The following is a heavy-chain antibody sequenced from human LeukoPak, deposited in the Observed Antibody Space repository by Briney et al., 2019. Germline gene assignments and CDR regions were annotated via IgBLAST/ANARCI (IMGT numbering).Heavy chain of an antibody. CDR2: IIPIFGTA. CDR1: GGTFISYA. CDR3: ASCDHSSSWYAD. D-gene: IGHD6-13*01. Sequence: GASVKVSCKASGGTFISYAISWVRQAPGQGLEWMGGIIPIFGTANYAQKFQGRVTITADESTSTAHMELSSLRSEDTAVYYCASCDHSSSWYADWGQGTLVTVSS. J-gene: IGHJ4*02. V-gene: IGHV1-69*13.